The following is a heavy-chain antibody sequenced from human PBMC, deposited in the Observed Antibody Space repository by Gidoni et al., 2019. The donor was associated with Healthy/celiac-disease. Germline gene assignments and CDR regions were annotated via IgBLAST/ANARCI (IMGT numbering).Heavy chain of an antibody. J-gene: IGHJ6*03. CDR3: ALCSEARDYYYYMDV. CDR1: GYSFTSYW. V-gene: IGHV5-51*01. Sequence: EVQRVQSGAEVKKPGESRKIYCKGSGYSFTSYWIGWVRQMPGKGLEWRGIISPGDSDTRYSPSFQGQVTISADKSIITAYLQWSSLKASDTAMYYCALCSEARDYYYYMDVWGKGTTVTVSS. CDR2: ISPGDSDT. D-gene: IGHD3-10*02.